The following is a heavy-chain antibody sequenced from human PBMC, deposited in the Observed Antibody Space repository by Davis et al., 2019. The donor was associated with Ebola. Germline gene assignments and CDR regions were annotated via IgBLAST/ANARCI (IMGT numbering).Heavy chain of an antibody. CDR3: AKEPSSGYAFDI. CDR2: IRDSEVT. J-gene: IGHJ3*02. D-gene: IGHD3-22*01. Sequence: GESLKISCAASGFTFSAYHMNWVRQAPGKGLEWVANIRDSEVTYYADSVKGRFTISRDNSKSTLYLQMESLRAEDTALYYCAKEPSSGYAFDIWGQGTMVTVS. CDR1: GFTFSAYH. V-gene: IGHV3-23*01.